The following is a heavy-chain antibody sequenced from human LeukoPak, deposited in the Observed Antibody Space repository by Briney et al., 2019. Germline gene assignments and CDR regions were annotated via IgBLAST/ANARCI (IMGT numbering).Heavy chain of an antibody. CDR2: INHSGST. V-gene: IGHV4-34*01. Sequence: PSETLSLTCAVYGGSFSGYYWSWIRQPPGKGLEWIGEINHSGSTNYNPSLKSRVTISVDTSKNQFSLKLSSVTAADTAVYYCARLVGAAGTNWSDPWGQGTLVTVSS. J-gene: IGHJ5*02. CDR3: ARLVGAAGTNWSDP. D-gene: IGHD6-13*01. CDR1: GGSFSGYY.